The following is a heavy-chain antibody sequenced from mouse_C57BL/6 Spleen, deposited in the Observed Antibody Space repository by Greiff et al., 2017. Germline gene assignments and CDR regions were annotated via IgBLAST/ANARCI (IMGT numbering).Heavy chain of an antibody. V-gene: IGHV1-54*01. Sequence: QVQLQQSGAELVRPGTSVKVSCKASGYAFTNYLIEWVKQRPGQGLEWIGVINPGSGGTNYNEKFKGKATLTADKSSSTAYMQLSSLTSEDSAVYCCARLKGYYYAMDYWGQGTSVTVAS. J-gene: IGHJ4*01. CDR3: ARLKGYYYAMDY. CDR1: GYAFTNYL. CDR2: INPGSGGT.